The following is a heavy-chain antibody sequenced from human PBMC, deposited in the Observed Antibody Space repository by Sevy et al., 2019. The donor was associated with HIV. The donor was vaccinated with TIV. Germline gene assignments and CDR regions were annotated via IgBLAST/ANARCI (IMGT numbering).Heavy chain of an antibody. CDR1: GVSFSNAW. CDR3: VKEGRDDFNPYLDF. V-gene: IGHV3-23*01. CDR2: ISRTGGNT. D-gene: IGHD3-10*01. Sequence: GGSLRLSCAASGVSFSNAWMNWVRQAPGRGLEWMSRISRTGGNTEYGDSAKGRFTISRDNSKNTVYLQMKDLRAEDTALYYCVKEGRDDFNPYLDFWGQGILVTVSS. J-gene: IGHJ4*02.